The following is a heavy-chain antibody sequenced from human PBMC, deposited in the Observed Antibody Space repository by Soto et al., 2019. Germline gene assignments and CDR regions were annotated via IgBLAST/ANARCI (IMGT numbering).Heavy chain of an antibody. D-gene: IGHD2-15*01. CDR3: APLSVSLSGPYGIHV. Sequence: SETLSLTCTVSGGSISSGGYYWSWIRQHPGKGLEWIGSMLYSGLTYYNPSLKSRVTLSVDTSKNQFSVRLNSVTASDTAVYYCAPLSVSLSGPYGIHVWGQGTTVTVSS. CDR1: GGSISSGGYY. J-gene: IGHJ6*02. V-gene: IGHV4-39*01. CDR2: MLYSGLT.